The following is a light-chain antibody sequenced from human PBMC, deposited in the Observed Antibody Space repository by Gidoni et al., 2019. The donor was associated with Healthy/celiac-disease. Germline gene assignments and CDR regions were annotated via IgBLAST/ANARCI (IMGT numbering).Light chain of an antibody. CDR1: SSNIGSNY. CDR3: AAWDDSLSGVV. CDR2: SNN. J-gene: IGLJ2*01. Sequence: QSVLTQPPSASGTPGQRVTLSCSGSSSNIGSNYVYWYQQRPGTVPKRLIYSNNQRPSGVPDRFSGSKSGTSASLASSGLRSEDEADYYCAAWDDSLSGVVFGGGTKLTVL. V-gene: IGLV1-47*02.